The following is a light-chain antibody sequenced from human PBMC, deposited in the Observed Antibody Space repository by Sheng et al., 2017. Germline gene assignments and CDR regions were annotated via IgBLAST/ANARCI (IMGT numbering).Light chain of an antibody. CDR2: LGS. CDR3: MQSLQTPRT. Sequence: DILMTQSPVSLPVTPGEPASISCRSSQSLLNRFNGYTFLTWYLQKPGQSPQLLIYLGSYRASGVPDRFSGSGSGTDFTLKISRVEAEDVGIYYCMQSLQTPRTFGQGTEGGNQT. CDR1: QSLLNRFNGYTF. J-gene: IGKJ1*01. V-gene: IGKV2-28*01.